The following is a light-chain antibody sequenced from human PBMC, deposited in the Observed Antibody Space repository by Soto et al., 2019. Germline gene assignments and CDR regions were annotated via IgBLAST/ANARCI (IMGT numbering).Light chain of an antibody. Sequence: QSALTQPASVSGSPGQSVTISCTGAGSDVGGYDYVSWYQQHPGKAPKLILYEVNNRPSGVSNHFSGSKSGNTASLIISGLHADDEADYYCSSYSTTSTLVFGSGTKLTVL. CDR3: SSYSTTSTLV. CDR2: EVN. V-gene: IGLV2-14*01. CDR1: GSDVGGYDY. J-gene: IGLJ1*01.